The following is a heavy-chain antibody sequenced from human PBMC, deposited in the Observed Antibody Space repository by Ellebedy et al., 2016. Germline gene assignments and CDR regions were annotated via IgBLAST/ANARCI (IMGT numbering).Heavy chain of an antibody. CDR2: ISAHNGNT. D-gene: IGHD6-13*01. J-gene: IGHJ4*02. Sequence: ASVKVSCKASGDTFTSYGISWVRQAPGQGLEWMGWISAHNGNTQFAKKFQGRVSINRDTSASTAYMELSSLRSEDTAVYYCARGIITAVGLQPNFDYWGQGALVTVSS. V-gene: IGHV1-18*01. CDR3: ARGIITAVGLQPNFDY. CDR1: GDTFTSYG.